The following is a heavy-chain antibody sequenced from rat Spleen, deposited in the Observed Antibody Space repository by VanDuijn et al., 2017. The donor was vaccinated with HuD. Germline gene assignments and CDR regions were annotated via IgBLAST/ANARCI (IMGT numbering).Heavy chain of an antibody. CDR1: GFTFSDYY. V-gene: IGHV5-25*01. CDR2: ISTGGGNT. D-gene: IGHD3-7*01. Sequence: EVQLVESGGGLVQPGGSLKLSCTVSGFTFSDYYMAWVRQAPTKGLEGVASISTGGGNTYYRDSVKVRFTISRDNAKSTLYLQMDSLRSEDTATYYCARHEADWYFDFWGPGTMVTVSS. J-gene: IGHJ1*01. CDR3: ARHEADWYFDF.